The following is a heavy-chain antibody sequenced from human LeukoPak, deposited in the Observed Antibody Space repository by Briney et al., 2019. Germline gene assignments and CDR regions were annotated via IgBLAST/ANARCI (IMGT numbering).Heavy chain of an antibody. V-gene: IGHV4-39*01. D-gene: IGHD3/OR15-3a*01. CDR2: IYYSGRT. J-gene: IGHJ5*02. Sequence: SETLSLTCTVSGGSISGSNTYWGWLRQPPGKGLEWIGSIYYSGRTYYNPSLRSRVSISLHTSKNQFSLRLNSVTAADTAVYHCARHDFSSDDINWFDPWGQGSLVTVSS. CDR3: ARHDFSSDDINWFDP. CDR1: GGSISGSNTY.